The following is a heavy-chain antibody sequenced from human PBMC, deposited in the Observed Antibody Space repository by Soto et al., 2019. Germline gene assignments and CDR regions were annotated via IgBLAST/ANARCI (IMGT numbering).Heavy chain of an antibody. CDR3: ARRRIAVDGTTKYYYYYGMDV. CDR2: ISAYNGNT. V-gene: IGHV1-18*01. Sequence: ASVKVSCKASGYTFTSYGISWVRQAPGQGLEWMGWISAYNGNTNYAQKLQGRVSMTTDTSTSTAYMELRSLRSDDTAVYYCARRRIAVDGTTKYYYYYGMDVWGRGTTVTVSS. J-gene: IGHJ6*02. CDR1: GYTFTSYG. D-gene: IGHD6-19*01.